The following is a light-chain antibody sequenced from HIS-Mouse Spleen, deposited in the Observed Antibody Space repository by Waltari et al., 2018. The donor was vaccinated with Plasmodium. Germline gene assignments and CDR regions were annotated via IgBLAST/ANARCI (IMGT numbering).Light chain of an antibody. CDR2: GAS. V-gene: IGKV3-20*01. J-gene: IGKJ3*01. CDR3: QQYGSSPFT. CDR1: QSVSSSY. Sequence: ELVLTQSPGTLSLSPGERATLSCRASQSVSSSYLAWYQQKPGQAPRLLIYGASSRATGIPDRFSGSGSGTDFTLTISRLEPEEFAVYYCQQYGSSPFTFGPGTKVDIK.